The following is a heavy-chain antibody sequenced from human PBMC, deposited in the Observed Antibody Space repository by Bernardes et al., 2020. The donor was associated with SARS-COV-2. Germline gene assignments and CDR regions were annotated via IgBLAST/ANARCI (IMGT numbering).Heavy chain of an antibody. J-gene: IGHJ3*01. CDR2: IFPGASGV. CDR3: ARLFSQAPCGGVCYDAFDL. Sequence: GESLKISCKGSGYTFDNYWIGWVRQMPGKGLEWMGLIFPGASGVKYSPSSQGQVIISVDKSINTAYLQWRSLKASDTAIYYCARLFSQAPCGGVCYDAFDLWGKWTGVTVSS. CDR1: GYTFDNYW. D-gene: IGHD2-21*01. V-gene: IGHV5-51*01.